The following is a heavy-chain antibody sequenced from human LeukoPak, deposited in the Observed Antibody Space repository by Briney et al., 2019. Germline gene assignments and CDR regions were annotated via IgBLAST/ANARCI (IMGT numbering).Heavy chain of an antibody. CDR2: ISGSGGTT. D-gene: IGHD2-2*01. V-gene: IGHV3-23*01. J-gene: IGHJ4*02. CDR1: GFTLVNSA. CDR3: AKSCCSISSSYDGYDY. Sequence: GGSLRLSCAASGFTLVNSAMDWVRHAPGKGLEWVSGISGSGGTTYYANSLKGRFTISRDNSKNMLYLQMNSLRAEDTAIYYCAKSCCSISSSYDGYDYWGQGSLVTVSS.